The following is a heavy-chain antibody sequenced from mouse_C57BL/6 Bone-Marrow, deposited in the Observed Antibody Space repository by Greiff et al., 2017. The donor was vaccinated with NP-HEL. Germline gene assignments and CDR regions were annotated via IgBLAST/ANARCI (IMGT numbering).Heavy chain of an antibody. V-gene: IGHV1-80*01. J-gene: IGHJ3*01. CDR1: GYAFRGYW. CDR3: ARGAY. Sequence: QVQLQQSGAELVKPGASVKISCKASGYAFRGYWLNWVKQRPGTGIEWFGQIYFGDGDTNYNGKFKDKASLTASKSSNTAYMQLSSLTAEDSAVYFCARGAYWGQGTLVTVSA. CDR2: IYFGDGDT.